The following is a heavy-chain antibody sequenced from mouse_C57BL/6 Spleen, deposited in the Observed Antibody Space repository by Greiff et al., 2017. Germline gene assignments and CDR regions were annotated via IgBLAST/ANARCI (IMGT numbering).Heavy chain of an antibody. V-gene: IGHV3-6*01. CDR3: ARVLITTVVAPFDY. D-gene: IGHD1-1*01. CDR1: GYSITSGYY. Sequence: ESGPGLVKPSQSLSLTCSVTGYSITSGYYWNWIRQFPGNKLEWMGYISYDGSNNYNPSLKNRISITRDTSKNQFFLKLNSVTTEDTATYYCARVLITTVVAPFDYWGQGTTLTVSS. J-gene: IGHJ2*01. CDR2: ISYDGSN.